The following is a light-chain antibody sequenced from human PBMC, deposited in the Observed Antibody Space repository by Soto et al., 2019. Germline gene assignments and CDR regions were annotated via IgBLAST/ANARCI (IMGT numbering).Light chain of an antibody. CDR1: SSNIGSNT. V-gene: IGLV1-40*01. CDR2: GNS. J-gene: IGLJ1*01. CDR3: QSYDSSLSGSYV. Sequence: QSVLTQPPSASGTPGQSVTVSCYGSSSNIGSNTVTWYQQLPGTPPILLLYGNSNRPSGVPDRFSGSKSATSASLAITGLHAEDEADYYCQSYDSSLSGSYVFGTGTKLTVL.